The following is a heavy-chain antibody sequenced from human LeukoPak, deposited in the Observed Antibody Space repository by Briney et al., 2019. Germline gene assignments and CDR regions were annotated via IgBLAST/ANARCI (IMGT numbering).Heavy chain of an antibody. CDR1: GYTFTSYA. Sequence: ASVKVSCKASGYTFTSYAFSWVRQAPGQGLEWMGWISAYNGNTNYAQKLQGRDSMTTDTSTRTAYMELRSLRSDDTAVYYCARVRSGNYYWDYWGQGTLVTVSS. D-gene: IGHD1-26*01. V-gene: IGHV1-18*01. CDR2: ISAYNGNT. J-gene: IGHJ4*02. CDR3: ARVRSGNYYWDY.